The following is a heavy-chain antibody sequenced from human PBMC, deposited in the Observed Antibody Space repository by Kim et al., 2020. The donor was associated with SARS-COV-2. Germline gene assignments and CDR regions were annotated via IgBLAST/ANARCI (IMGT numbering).Heavy chain of an antibody. J-gene: IGHJ4*02. D-gene: IGHD1-26*01. CDR3: ARDMGGGTYGDY. CDR2: INAGDGNT. Sequence: ASVKVSCKASGYTFTTYTVHWVRQAPGQRLEWMGWINAGDGNTKHSQKFQGRVNITRDTSASTAYMELSSLRSEDTAVYYCARDMGGGTYGDYWGQGTLVTVSS. CDR1: GYTFTTYT. V-gene: IGHV1-3*01.